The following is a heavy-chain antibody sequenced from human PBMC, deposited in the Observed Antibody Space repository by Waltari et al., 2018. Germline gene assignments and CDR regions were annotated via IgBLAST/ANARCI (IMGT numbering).Heavy chain of an antibody. Sequence: QVQLQESGPGLVKPSETLSLTCAVSGYSLSRGYYWGWIRQPPGKGLEWIGSIYHSGSTYYNPSLKSRVTISVDTSKNQFSLKLSSVTAADTAVYYCARTLGWFDPWGQGTLVTVSS. D-gene: IGHD7-27*01. CDR1: GYSLSRGYY. CDR3: ARTLGWFDP. J-gene: IGHJ5*02. CDR2: IYHSGST. V-gene: IGHV4-38-2*01.